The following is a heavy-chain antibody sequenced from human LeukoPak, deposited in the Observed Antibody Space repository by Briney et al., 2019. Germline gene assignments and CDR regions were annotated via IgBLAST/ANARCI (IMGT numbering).Heavy chain of an antibody. CDR1: GGSISSSNW. Sequence: PSETLSLTCAVSGGSISSSNWWSWVRQPPGKGLEWIGEIYHSGSTNYNPSLKSRVTISVDTSKNQFSLKLSSVTAADTAVYYCARGRAPAYSSSRGAFDIWGQGTMVTVSS. CDR3: ARGRAPAYSSSRGAFDI. CDR2: IYHSGST. V-gene: IGHV4-4*02. D-gene: IGHD6-13*01. J-gene: IGHJ3*02.